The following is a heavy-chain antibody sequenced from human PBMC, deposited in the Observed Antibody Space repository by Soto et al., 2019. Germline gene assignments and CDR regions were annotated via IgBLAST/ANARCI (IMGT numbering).Heavy chain of an antibody. CDR2: MFHSGGA. Sequence: QVQLHESGPGLVKPSETLSLTCVVSDGSISTYDWWTWVRQPPGKGLEWIGKMFHSGGADYSPSLKSRVTIAADASKKHFSRRLTAVTAADTAVYDCATGNVDSMLEYWGQGTQVAVSS. V-gene: IGHV4-4*02. J-gene: IGHJ4*02. CDR3: ATGNVDSMLEY. D-gene: IGHD3-3*01. CDR1: DGSISTYDW.